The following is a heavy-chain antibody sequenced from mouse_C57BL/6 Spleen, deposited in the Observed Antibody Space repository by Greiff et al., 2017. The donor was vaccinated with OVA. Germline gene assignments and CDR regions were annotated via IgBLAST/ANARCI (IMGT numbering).Heavy chain of an antibody. CDR3: ARREEGYWDFDV. CDR1: GYAFSSSW. J-gene: IGHJ1*03. CDR2: IYPGDGDT. Sequence: QVQLQQSGPELVKPGASVKISCKASGYAFSSSWMNWVKQRPGKGLEWIGRIYPGDGDTNYNGKFKGKATLTADKSSSTAYMQLSSLTSEDSAVYFCARREEGYWDFDVWGTGTTVTVSS. V-gene: IGHV1-82*01.